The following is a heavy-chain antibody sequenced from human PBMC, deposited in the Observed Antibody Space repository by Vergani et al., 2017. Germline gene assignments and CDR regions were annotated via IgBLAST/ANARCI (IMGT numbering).Heavy chain of an antibody. CDR3: ARSQGDYWYFDL. CDR1: GYSIGSGFY. V-gene: IGHV4-38-2*01. Sequence: QVRLEESGPGLVKPSETLPLICSVSGYSIGSGFYWAWIRQSPGEGLQWLTSIHNRGKTYHNPSLKSRVSVSLDTSKNRFSLNLTSVTATDTAVYYCARSQGDYWYFDLWGPGSLVTVSS. J-gene: IGHJ2*01. D-gene: IGHD2-21*01. CDR2: IHNRGKT.